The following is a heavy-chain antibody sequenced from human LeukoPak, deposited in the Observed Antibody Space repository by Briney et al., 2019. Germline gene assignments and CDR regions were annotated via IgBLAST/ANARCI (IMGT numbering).Heavy chain of an antibody. V-gene: IGHV4-59*08. Sequence: SETLSLTCTVSGGSISSYHWSWIRQPPGKGLEWIGYIYYSGSTKYNPSLKSRVTISVDTSKNQFSLKLTSVTAADTAVYYCARLGIGVIPSAMLGDYYLDYWGQGTLVTVSS. CDR3: ARLGIGVIPSAMLGDYYLDY. CDR2: IYYSGST. CDR1: GGSISSYH. J-gene: IGHJ4*02. D-gene: IGHD2-2*01.